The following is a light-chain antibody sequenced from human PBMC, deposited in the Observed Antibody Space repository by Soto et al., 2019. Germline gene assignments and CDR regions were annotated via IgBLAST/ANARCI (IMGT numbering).Light chain of an antibody. CDR2: DNN. Sequence: QSVLTQPPSVSAAPGQKVTISCSGSSSNIGNNYVSWYQQLPGTAPKLLMYDNNKRPSGIPDRFSGSKSGTSATLGITGLQTGDEAYYYCGTWDSSLSAFVFGTGTQLTVL. CDR1: SSNIGNNY. V-gene: IGLV1-51*01. CDR3: GTWDSSLSAFV. J-gene: IGLJ7*01.